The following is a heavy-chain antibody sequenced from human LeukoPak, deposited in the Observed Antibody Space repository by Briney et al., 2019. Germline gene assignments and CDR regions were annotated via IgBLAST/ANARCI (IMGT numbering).Heavy chain of an antibody. CDR3: AKGGRTKDS. V-gene: IGHV3-74*01. CDR1: GFTFRTYW. Sequence: GGSLRLSCAASGFTFRTYWMHWIRQAPGKGLVWVSRISTDAGSTTGYADSVKGRFTISRDNSKNTLYLQMNSLRAEDTAVYYCAKGGRTKDSWGQGTLVTVSS. J-gene: IGHJ5*02. CDR2: ISTDAGSTT. D-gene: IGHD1-26*01.